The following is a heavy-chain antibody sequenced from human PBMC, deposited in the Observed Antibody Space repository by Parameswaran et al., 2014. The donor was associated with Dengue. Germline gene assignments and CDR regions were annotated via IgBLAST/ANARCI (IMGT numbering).Heavy chain of an antibody. Sequence: RWIRQPPGKGLEWVSAISGSGGSTYYADSVKGRFTISRDNSKNTLYLQMNSLRAEDTAVYYCAKGGLGANRLWRGLYYYYYGMDVWGQGTTVTVSS. D-gene: IGHD1-26*01. CDR2: ISGSGGST. J-gene: IGHJ6*02. V-gene: IGHV3-23*01. CDR3: AKGGLGANRLWRGLYYYYYGMDV.